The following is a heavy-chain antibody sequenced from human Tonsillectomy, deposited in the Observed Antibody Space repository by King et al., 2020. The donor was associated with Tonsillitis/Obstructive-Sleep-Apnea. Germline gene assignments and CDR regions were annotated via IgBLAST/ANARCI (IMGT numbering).Heavy chain of an antibody. CDR2: IDYSGST. J-gene: IGHJ4*02. Sequence: QLQESGPGLVKPSETLSLTCTVSGGPISSSSSYWGWIRQPPGKGLEWIGCIDYSGSTYSSPSLKSRVTISVDTSKHQFSLKLSSVTASDTAVYYCSRRGGGTPDYWGQGTLVTVSS. CDR1: GGPISSSSSY. CDR3: SRRGGGTPDY. V-gene: IGHV4-39*01. D-gene: IGHD1-26*01.